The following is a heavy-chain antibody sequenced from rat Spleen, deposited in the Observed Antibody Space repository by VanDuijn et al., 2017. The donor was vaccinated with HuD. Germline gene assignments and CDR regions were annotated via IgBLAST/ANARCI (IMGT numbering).Heavy chain of an antibody. Sequence: EVQLQESGPGLVKPSQSLSLTCSVTGYSITSGYGWNWIRKFPGNKLEWMGYINSAGSTNYNPPLKSQISITRDPSKNQFFLQLTSVTTEDTATYYCASATRVSPYVMDAWGQGASVTVSS. CDR3: ASATRVSPYVMDA. CDR1: GYSITSGYG. CDR2: INSAGST. V-gene: IGHV3-3*01. J-gene: IGHJ4*01. D-gene: IGHD1-4*01.